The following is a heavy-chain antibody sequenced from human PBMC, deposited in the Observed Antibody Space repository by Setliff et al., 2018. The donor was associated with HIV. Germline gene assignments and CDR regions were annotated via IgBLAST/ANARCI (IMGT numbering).Heavy chain of an antibody. V-gene: IGHV4-34*01. J-gene: IGHJ6*03. D-gene: IGHD6-13*01. CDR1: GGSFSGYC. CDR3: VRVSCSSWYSIPRNYYYSMDV. CDR2: IKQSGRT. Sequence: SETLSLTCAVYGGSFSGYCWSWVRQPPGKGLEWIGEIKQSGRTKYNPSLKSRVTTSVDTSKNQFSLRLSSVTAADTAVYYWVRVSCSSWYSIPRNYYYSMDVWGEGTTVTVSS.